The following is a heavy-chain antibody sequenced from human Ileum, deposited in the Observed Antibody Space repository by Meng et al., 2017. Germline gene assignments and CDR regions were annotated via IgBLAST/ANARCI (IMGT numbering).Heavy chain of an antibody. Sequence: QLVESGGGLVQPGGSLRLSVTASGFTVSGNYMIWVRQAPGKGLEWVSLIYSGGRTHYADSVKGRFTISRDNSKNTLYLQMHSLTAEDTAIYYCARPPASGWDVVWGQGTLVTVSS. CDR1: GFTVSGNY. V-gene: IGHV3-66*04. CDR2: IYSGGRT. CDR3: ARPPASGWDVV. J-gene: IGHJ4*02. D-gene: IGHD6-19*01.